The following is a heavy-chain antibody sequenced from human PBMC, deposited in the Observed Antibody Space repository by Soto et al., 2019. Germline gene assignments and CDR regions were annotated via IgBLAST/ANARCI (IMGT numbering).Heavy chain of an antibody. D-gene: IGHD3-3*01. V-gene: IGHV4-4*07. CDR2: IYSSGST. CDR3: ARGQRFSDWFDP. J-gene: IGHJ5*02. Sequence: SETLSLTCTVSGGAISTYYWTWIRQPAGKGLEWIGRIYSSGSTKYNPSLQSRVTMSLDTSNNQFSLRLTSVTAADTAVYYCARGQRFSDWFDPWGQGTLVTAPQ. CDR1: GGAISTYY.